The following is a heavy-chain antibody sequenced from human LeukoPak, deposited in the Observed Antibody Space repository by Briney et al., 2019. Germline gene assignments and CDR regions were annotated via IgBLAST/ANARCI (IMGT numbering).Heavy chain of an antibody. CDR2: FYYSGST. V-gene: IGHV4-39*01. J-gene: IGHJ4*02. CDR1: GGSMISSSYY. Sequence: SETLSLTCTVSGGSMISSSYYWDWIRQPPGKGLDWIGSFYYSGSTYYNPSLKSRVTISVDTSKNQFSLKLSSVTAADTAVYCCAEALDYWGQGTLVTVSS. CDR3: AEALDY.